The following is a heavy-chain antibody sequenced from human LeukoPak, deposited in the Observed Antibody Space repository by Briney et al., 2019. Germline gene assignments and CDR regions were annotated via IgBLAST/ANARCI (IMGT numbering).Heavy chain of an antibody. CDR3: AKYRKRGYSVYGFDY. CDR2: ISGSGGST. D-gene: IGHD5/OR15-5a*01. CDR1: GFTFSSYA. J-gene: IGHJ4*02. V-gene: IGHV3-23*01. Sequence: GGSLRLSCAASGFTFSSYAMSWVRQAPGKGLEWVSAISGSGGSTYYADSVKGRFTISRDNSKNTLYLQMNSLRAEDTAVYYCAKYRKRGYSVYGFDYWGQGTLVTVSS.